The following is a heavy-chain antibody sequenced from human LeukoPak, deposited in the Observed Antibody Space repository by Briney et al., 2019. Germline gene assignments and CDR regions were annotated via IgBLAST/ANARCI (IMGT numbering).Heavy chain of an antibody. CDR2: ISGSGGST. V-gene: IGHV3-23*01. Sequence: PGGSLRLSCAASGFTFSSYAMSWVRQAPGKGLEWVSAISGSGGSTYYADSVKRRFTISRDNSKNTLYLQMNSLRAEDTAVYYCAKDLVGSSSRDYWGQGTLVTVSS. CDR3: AKDLVGSSSRDY. D-gene: IGHD6-13*01. J-gene: IGHJ4*02. CDR1: GFTFSSYA.